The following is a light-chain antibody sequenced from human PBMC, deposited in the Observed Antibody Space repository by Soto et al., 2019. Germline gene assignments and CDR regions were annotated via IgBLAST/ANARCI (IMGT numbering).Light chain of an antibody. CDR1: QSLNRW. V-gene: IGKV1-5*01. CDR3: QQYNTYSWT. J-gene: IGKJ1*01. Sequence: DITLSHSLFILSASLPERVCIXWLASQSLNRWLAWYQQKPGKAPKLLIYDASSLQSGVPSRFSGSGFGTEFALTISSLQPDDFATYYCQQYNTYSWTFCPGGMV. CDR2: DAS.